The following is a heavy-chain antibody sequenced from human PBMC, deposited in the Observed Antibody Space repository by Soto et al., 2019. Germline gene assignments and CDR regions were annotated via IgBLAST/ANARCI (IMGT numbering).Heavy chain of an antibody. CDR3: ARGPTDYYDNSANYFLDY. D-gene: IGHD3-22*01. CDR1: GYTFITCG. Sequence: QVQLVKSGAEVKKPGASVKVSCKASGYTFITCGVSWVRQAPGQGLDWLGWISTYNGNTRYAERLQGRVTMTTDTTTNTAYMELRNLRSDDTAVYYCARGPTDYYDNSANYFLDYWGQGTLVTVSS. V-gene: IGHV1-18*01. CDR2: ISTYNGNT. J-gene: IGHJ4*02.